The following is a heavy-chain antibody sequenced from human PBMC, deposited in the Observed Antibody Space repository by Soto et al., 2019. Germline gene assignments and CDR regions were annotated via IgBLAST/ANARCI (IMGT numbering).Heavy chain of an antibody. D-gene: IGHD2-15*01. Sequence: PGWSLRLSCAASGFTFSSYAMSWVRQAPGKGLEWVSAISGSGGSTYYADSVKGRFTISRDNSKNTLYLQMNSLRAEDTAVYYCAKDTLVVVAAKVDYWGQGTLVTVSS. V-gene: IGHV3-23*01. CDR2: ISGSGGST. J-gene: IGHJ4*02. CDR1: GFTFSSYA. CDR3: AKDTLVVVAAKVDY.